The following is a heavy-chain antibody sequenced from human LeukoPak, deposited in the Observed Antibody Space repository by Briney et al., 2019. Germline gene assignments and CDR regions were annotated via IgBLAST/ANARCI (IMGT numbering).Heavy chain of an antibody. Sequence: VASVKVSCKASGYTFTGYYMHWVRQAPGQGLEWMGWINPNSGGTNYAQKFQGRVTMTRDTSISTAYMELSRLRSDDTAVYYCAREDSAAGTVFDYWGQGTLVTVSS. V-gene: IGHV1-2*02. CDR2: INPNSGGT. CDR3: AREDSAAGTVFDY. CDR1: GYTFTGYY. D-gene: IGHD6-13*01. J-gene: IGHJ4*02.